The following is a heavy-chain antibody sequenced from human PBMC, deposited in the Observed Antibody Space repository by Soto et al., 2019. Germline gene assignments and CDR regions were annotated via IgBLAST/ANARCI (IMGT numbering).Heavy chain of an antibody. CDR1: GGSISPYS. J-gene: IGHJ5*02. CDR2: VYHSGRT. Sequence: QVHLVESGPGLVKPSETLSLTCTISGGSISPYSWTWIRQSPGKGLEWIGYVYHSGRTFYTPSLKSRLTMSLDTSRSQFSLRLKSVSAADTAVYYCARLLGGYDDYGGWFAPWGQGTLVTVSS. CDR3: ARLLGGYDDYGGWFAP. D-gene: IGHD4-17*01. V-gene: IGHV4-59*01.